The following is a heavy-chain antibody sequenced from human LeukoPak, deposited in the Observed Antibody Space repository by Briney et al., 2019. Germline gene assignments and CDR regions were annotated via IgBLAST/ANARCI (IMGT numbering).Heavy chain of an antibody. V-gene: IGHV3-11*06. CDR1: GFTFGDYY. J-gene: IGHJ5*01. Sequence: GGSLRLSCAASGFTFGDYYMSWIRQAPGKGLEWVSSISSTSAYIHYADSVKGRFTISRDNVDNVVYLEMNGLRAEDTATYYCARVAVSGPTGWFDSWGQGTLVIVSS. CDR3: ARVAVSGPTGWFDS. D-gene: IGHD2-8*02. CDR2: ISSTSAYI.